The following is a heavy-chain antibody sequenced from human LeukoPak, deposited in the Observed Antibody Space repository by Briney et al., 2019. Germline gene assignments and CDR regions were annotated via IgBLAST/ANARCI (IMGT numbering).Heavy chain of an antibody. Sequence: PGGSLRLSCAASGFXFSSYWISWVRQAPGKGLEWVANIKHDGSEKYFVDSVKGRFTISRDNAKKSLHLQMNSLRAEDTAVYYCARDIRVYSGYDAEANGQLWLSGHFDSWGQGTLVTVSS. CDR1: GFXFSSYW. J-gene: IGHJ4*02. CDR3: ARDIRVYSGYDAEANGQLWLSGHFDS. V-gene: IGHV3-7*05. D-gene: IGHD5-12*01. CDR2: IKHDGSEK.